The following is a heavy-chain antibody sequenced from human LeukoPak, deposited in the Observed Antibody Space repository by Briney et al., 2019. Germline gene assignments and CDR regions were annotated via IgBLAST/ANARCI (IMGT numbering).Heavy chain of an antibody. CDR3: TRRCYFDSSGFYQDDY. J-gene: IGHJ4*02. Sequence: GGSLRLSCVASGFTFSGSAMHWVRQASGKGLEWVGRIRSKANSYATSYAASVKGRFTISRDDSKNTAYLQMNSLKTEDTAVYRCTRRCYFDSSGFYQDDYWGQGTLVTVSS. V-gene: IGHV3-73*01. CDR2: IRSKANSYAT. CDR1: GFTFSGSA. D-gene: IGHD3-22*01.